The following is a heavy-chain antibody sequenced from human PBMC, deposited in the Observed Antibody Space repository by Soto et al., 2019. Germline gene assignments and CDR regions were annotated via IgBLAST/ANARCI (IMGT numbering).Heavy chain of an antibody. J-gene: IGHJ6*02. CDR2: IYYSGST. D-gene: IGHD6-13*01. CDR1: GGSVSSGSYY. CDR3: ARDASATYYYYYGLDV. V-gene: IGHV4-61*01. Sequence: SETLSLTCTVSGGSVSSGSYYWSWIRQPPGKGLEWIGYIYYSGSTNYNPSLESRVTISVDTSKNQFSLKLSSVTAADTAVYYCARDASATYYYYYGLDVWGRGTTVTVSS.